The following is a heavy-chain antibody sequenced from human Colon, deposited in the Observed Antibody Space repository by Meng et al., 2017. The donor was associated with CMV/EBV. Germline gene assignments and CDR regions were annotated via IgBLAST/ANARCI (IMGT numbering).Heavy chain of an antibody. D-gene: IGHD2-15*01. CDR1: FTSYD. J-gene: IGHJ5*02. Sequence: FTSYDINWGRQATGQGLEWMGWMNPNSGNTGYAQKFQGRVTMTRNTSISTAYMELSSLRSEDTAVYYCARGRDCSGGSCYRYGWFDPWGQGTLVTVSS. CDR3: ARGRDCSGGSCYRYGWFDP. CDR2: MNPNSGNT. V-gene: IGHV1-8*02.